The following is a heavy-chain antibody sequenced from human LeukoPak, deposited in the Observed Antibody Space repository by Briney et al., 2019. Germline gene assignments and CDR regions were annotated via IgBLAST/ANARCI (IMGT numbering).Heavy chain of an antibody. CDR1: GFTFDDYG. CDR2: INWNCGST. J-gene: IGHJ4*02. Sequence: PGGSLRLSCAASGFTFDDYGMSCVRQAPGKRLEWVSGINWNCGSTGYADSVKGRFTISRDNAKNSLYLQMNSLRAEDTALYYCARAMGAILSYYFDYWGQGTLVTVSS. CDR3: ARAMGAILSYYFDY. D-gene: IGHD1-26*01. V-gene: IGHV3-20*04.